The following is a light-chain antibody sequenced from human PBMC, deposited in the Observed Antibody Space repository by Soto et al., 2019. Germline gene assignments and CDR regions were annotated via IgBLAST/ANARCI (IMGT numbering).Light chain of an antibody. CDR3: ISYTSDTSPYL. J-gene: IGLJ1*01. Sequence: QSALTQPASVSGSPGQSITISCTGTSSDVGGYNYVSWYQHHPGKAPKLIIYEVTNRPSGVSNRFSGSKSGNTASLTISGLQAEDEADYYCISYTSDTSPYLFGTGTKVNAL. V-gene: IGLV2-14*01. CDR1: SSDVGGYNY. CDR2: EVT.